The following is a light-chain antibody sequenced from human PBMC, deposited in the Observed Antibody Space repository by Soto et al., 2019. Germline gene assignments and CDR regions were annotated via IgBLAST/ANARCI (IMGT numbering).Light chain of an antibody. CDR1: QSVSRN. J-gene: IGKJ3*01. V-gene: IGKV3-20*01. CDR2: GAS. CDR3: QQYGTEHKLT. Sequence: TQSPCTXSFSCSERVPFACSASQSVSRNLAWYNNKPRQDLXLXXXGASTRDNEISDRISGTGSGKDLTLPTRIRHLEDFGVHYCQQYGTEHKLTFGRGTQVDI.